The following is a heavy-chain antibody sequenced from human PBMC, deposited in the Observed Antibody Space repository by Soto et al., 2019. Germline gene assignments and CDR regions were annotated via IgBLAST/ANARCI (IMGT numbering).Heavy chain of an antibody. CDR3: VRDQQWLLPVPLNFDY. CDR2: IWYDGSNQ. D-gene: IGHD6-19*01. CDR1: GFTFSTYG. V-gene: IGHV3-33*01. Sequence: GGSLRLSCAPSGFTFSTYGMHWVRQAPGKGLEWVAVIWYDGSNQYYADSVKGRFTISRDNSKNMLYLQMNSLKVDDTAVYYCVRDQQWLLPVPLNFDYWGQGTVVTVSS. J-gene: IGHJ4*02.